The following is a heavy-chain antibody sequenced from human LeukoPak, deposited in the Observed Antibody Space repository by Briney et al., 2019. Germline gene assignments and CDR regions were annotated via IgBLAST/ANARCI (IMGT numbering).Heavy chain of an antibody. V-gene: IGHV1-69*13. Sequence: ASVKVSCKASGGTFSSYAISWVRQAPGQGLEWMGGIIPIFGTANYAQKFQGRVTITADESTSTAYMELSSLRSEDTAVYYCARHGYAEYYFDYWGQGTLVTVSS. J-gene: IGHJ4*02. CDR1: GGTFSSYA. D-gene: IGHD5-18*01. CDR2: IIPIFGTA. CDR3: ARHGYAEYYFDY.